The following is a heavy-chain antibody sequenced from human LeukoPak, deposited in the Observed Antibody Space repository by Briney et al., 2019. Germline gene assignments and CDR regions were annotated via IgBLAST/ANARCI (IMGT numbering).Heavy chain of an antibody. D-gene: IGHD3/OR15-3a*01. Sequence: GGSLRLSCAASGFTFSDYYMSWIRQTPGKGLEWVSYISDSSGYKNYANSLKGRFTISRDNAKNSVYLQMNSLSAEDTAVYYCARQGLYDSSDFWTFQHWGQGTLVTVSS. J-gene: IGHJ1*01. V-gene: IGHV3-11*06. CDR3: ARQGLYDSSDFWTFQH. CDR1: GFTFSDYY. CDR2: ISDSSGYK.